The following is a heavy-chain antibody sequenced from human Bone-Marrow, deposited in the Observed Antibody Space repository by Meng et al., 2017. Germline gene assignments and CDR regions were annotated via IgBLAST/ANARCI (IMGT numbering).Heavy chain of an antibody. D-gene: IGHD6-19*01. V-gene: IGHV3-30*01. CDR1: GFTFSSYA. CDR2: ISYDGSNK. Sequence: VQLVESGGGVVQPGRYLRLSCAASGFTFSSYAMHWVRQAPGKGLEWVAVISYDGSNKYYADSVKGRFTISRDNSKNTLYLQMNSLRAEDTAVYYCVRDVLAVAANWFDPWGQGTLVTVSS. J-gene: IGHJ5*02. CDR3: VRDVLAVAANWFDP.